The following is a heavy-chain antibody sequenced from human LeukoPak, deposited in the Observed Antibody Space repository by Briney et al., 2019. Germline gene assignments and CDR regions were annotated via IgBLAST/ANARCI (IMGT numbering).Heavy chain of an antibody. J-gene: IGHJ4*02. D-gene: IGHD5-18*01. Sequence: AGGSLRLSCAASGFTFSSYSMTWVRQAPGKGLEWVSSISSSSSYIYYAGSVKGRFTISRDNAKNSLYLQMNSLRAEDTAVYYCARMTGYSYGIDYWGQGTLVTVSS. V-gene: IGHV3-21*01. CDR3: ARMTGYSYGIDY. CDR2: ISSSSSYI. CDR1: GFTFSSYS.